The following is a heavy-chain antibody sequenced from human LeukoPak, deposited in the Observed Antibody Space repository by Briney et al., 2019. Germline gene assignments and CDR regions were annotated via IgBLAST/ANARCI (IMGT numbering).Heavy chain of an antibody. Sequence: SSETLSLTCAVYGGSFSGYYWSWIRQPPGKGLEWIGEINHSGSTNYNPSLKSRVTISVDTSKNQFSLKLSSVTAADTAVYYCARLDAPGTKGTLGFDYWGQGTLVTVSS. D-gene: IGHD1-14*01. CDR1: GGSFSGYY. CDR3: ARLDAPGTKGTLGFDY. J-gene: IGHJ4*02. CDR2: INHSGST. V-gene: IGHV4-34*01.